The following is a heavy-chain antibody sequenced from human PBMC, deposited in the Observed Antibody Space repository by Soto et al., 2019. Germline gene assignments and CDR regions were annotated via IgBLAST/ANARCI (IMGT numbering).Heavy chain of an antibody. Sequence: PGGSLRLSCAASGFTFSDCSMHWVRQAPGKGLEWVSSISSSSSYIYYADSVKGRFTISRDNAKNSLYPQMNSLRAEDTAVYYCARFYYDSSGYSLDDAFDIWGQGTMVTVS. V-gene: IGHV3-21*01. D-gene: IGHD3-22*01. CDR1: GFTFSDCS. J-gene: IGHJ3*02. CDR3: ARFYYDSSGYSLDDAFDI. CDR2: ISSSSSYI.